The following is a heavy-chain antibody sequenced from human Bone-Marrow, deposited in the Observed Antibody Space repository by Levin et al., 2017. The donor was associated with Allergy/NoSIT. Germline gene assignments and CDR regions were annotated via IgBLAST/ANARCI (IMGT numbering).Heavy chain of an antibody. J-gene: IGHJ3*02. CDR3: ARGGMVRGVMKFKRPFDI. CDR2: INHSGST. CDR1: GGSFSGYY. Sequence: SETLSLTCAVYGGSFSGYYWSWIRQPPGKGLEWIGEINHSGSTNYNPSLKSRVTISVDTSKNQFSLKLSSVTAADTAVYYCARGGMVRGVMKFKRPFDIWGQGTMVTVSS. V-gene: IGHV4-34*01. D-gene: IGHD3-10*01.